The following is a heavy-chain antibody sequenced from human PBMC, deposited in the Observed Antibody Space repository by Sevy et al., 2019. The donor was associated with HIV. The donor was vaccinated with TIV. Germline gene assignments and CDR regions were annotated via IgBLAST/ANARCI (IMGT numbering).Heavy chain of an antibody. CDR2: FSSSSSYI. Sequence: LGGSLRLSCAASGFTFSSYSMNWVRQAPGKGLEWVSSFSSSSSYIYYADSVKGRFTISRDKAKNSLYLQMNSLRAEDTAVYYCATGKVNYYDSSFARVWGQGTLVTVSS. CDR3: ATGKVNYYDSSFARV. CDR1: GFTFSSYS. J-gene: IGHJ4*02. D-gene: IGHD3-22*01. V-gene: IGHV3-21*01.